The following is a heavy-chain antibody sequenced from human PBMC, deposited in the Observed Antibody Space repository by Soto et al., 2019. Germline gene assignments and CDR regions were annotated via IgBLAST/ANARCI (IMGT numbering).Heavy chain of an antibody. J-gene: IGHJ4*02. CDR3: AKDPWQSDTMIVDY. V-gene: IGHV1-24*01. Sequence: ASVKVSCKVSGYTLTELSMHWVRQAPGKGLEWMGGFDPEDGETIYAQKFQGRVTMTEDTSTDTAYMELSSLRSEDTAVYYCAKDPWQSDTMIVDYWGQGTLVTVSS. D-gene: IGHD3-22*01. CDR2: FDPEDGET. CDR1: GYTLTELS.